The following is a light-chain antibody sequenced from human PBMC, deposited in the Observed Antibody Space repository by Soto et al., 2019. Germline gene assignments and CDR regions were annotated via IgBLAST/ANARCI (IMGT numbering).Light chain of an antibody. V-gene: IGKV1-5*03. CDR3: QQYYSYWT. CDR2: KAS. Sequence: DIPMTQSPSTLSASVGDRVTITCRASQSISSWLAWYQQKPGKAPNLLIYKASSLEGGVPSRFSGSGSGTEFTLTISSLQPDDFAIYYCQQYYSYWTFGQGTKVEIK. J-gene: IGKJ1*01. CDR1: QSISSW.